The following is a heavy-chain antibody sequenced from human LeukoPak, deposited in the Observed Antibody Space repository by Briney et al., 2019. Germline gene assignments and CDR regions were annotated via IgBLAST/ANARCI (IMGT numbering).Heavy chain of an antibody. D-gene: IGHD3-22*01. J-gene: IGHJ4*02. CDR3: ARGQAPYYYDSSGYSGPFDY. CDR2: IYYSGST. V-gene: IGHV4-59*12. CDR1: GGSISSYY. Sequence: PSETLSLTCTVSGGSISSYYWSWIRQPPGKGLEWIGYIYYSGSTNYNPSLKSRVTISVDTSKNQFSLKLSSVTAADTAVYYCARGQAPYYYDSSGYSGPFDYWGQGTLVTVSS.